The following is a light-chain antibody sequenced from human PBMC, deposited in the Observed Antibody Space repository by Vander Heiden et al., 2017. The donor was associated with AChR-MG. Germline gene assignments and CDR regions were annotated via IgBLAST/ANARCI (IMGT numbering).Light chain of an antibody. CDR2: DVN. V-gene: IGLV2-14*01. Sequence: HSPLTQPASVSGSPGQSTTTSCTGTSSDVGGYNYVSCYQQQPGKAPKLMIYDVNNRPSGVSNRFSGSKSGNTASLTISGLQAEDEADYYCSSYTTRRTMVFGGGTKLTVL. J-gene: IGLJ2*01. CDR3: SSYTTRRTMV. CDR1: SSDVGGYNY.